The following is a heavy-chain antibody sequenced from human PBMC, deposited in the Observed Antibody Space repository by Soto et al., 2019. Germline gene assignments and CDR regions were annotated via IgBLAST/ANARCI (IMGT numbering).Heavy chain of an antibody. CDR3: ARLNGYCISTNCHGYYGMDV. Sequence: SETLSLTCTVSGDSISSSNYFWGWIRQPPGKGLEWIGTIFYSGSTYYNPSLKSRVTISVDTSKNEFSLRLGSVTAADTAVYYCARLNGYCISTNCHGYYGMDVWGQGTTVTVSS. CDR2: IFYSGST. CDR1: GDSISSSNYF. D-gene: IGHD2-2*03. V-gene: IGHV4-39*01. J-gene: IGHJ6*02.